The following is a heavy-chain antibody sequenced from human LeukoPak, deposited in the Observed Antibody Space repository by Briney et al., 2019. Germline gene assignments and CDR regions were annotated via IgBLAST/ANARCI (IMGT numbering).Heavy chain of an antibody. CDR2: IRKITTTT. V-gene: IGHV3-48*02. Sequence: PGGSLRLSCAASGFTISDYSMNWVRQAPEKGLEWISYIRKITTTTYYADSVRGRFASSRDNAKNAVYLQMNSLRDDDTAVYYCTRDPEALDYWGQGTLVTVSS. CDR1: GFTISDYS. CDR3: TRDPEALDY. J-gene: IGHJ4*02.